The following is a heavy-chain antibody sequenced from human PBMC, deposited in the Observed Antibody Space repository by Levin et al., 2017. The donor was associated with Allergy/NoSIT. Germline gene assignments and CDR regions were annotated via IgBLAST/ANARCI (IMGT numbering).Heavy chain of an antibody. V-gene: IGHV5-51*01. J-gene: IGHJ6*02. CDR3: ARHRANWGSGENYYYGMDV. CDR2: IYPGDSDT. CDR1: GYSFTSYW. Sequence: GESLKISCKGSGYSFTSYWIGWVRQMPGKGLEWMGIIYPGDSDTRYSPSFQGQVTISADKSISTAYLQWSSLKASDTAMYYCARHRANWGSGENYYYGMDVWGQGTTVTVSS. D-gene: IGHD7-27*01.